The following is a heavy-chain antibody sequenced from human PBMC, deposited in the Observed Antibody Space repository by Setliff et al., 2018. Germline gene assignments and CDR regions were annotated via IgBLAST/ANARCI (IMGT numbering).Heavy chain of an antibody. V-gene: IGHV3-23*01. CDR1: GFTFNNYV. D-gene: IGHD1-26*01. CDR2: ISRSGDKT. Sequence: GGSLRLSCATSGFTFNNYVMNWVRQAPGKGLEWVSAISRSGDKTYYADSVKGRFIISRDNSDILYLQMNSLRAEDTAVHYCAKIGRGGTFDQFFQDWGHGTLVTVSS. CDR3: AKIGRGGTFDQFFQD. J-gene: IGHJ1*01.